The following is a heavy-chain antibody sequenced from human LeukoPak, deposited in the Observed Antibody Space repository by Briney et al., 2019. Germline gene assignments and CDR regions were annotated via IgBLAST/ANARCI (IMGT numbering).Heavy chain of an antibody. CDR3: AKEGRKVLRFSHYYFDY. J-gene: IGHJ4*02. D-gene: IGHD3-3*01. CDR2: ISGSGGST. V-gene: IGHV3-23*01. CDR1: GFTFSSYA. Sequence: GGSLRLSCAASGFTFSSYAMSWVRQAPGKGLEWVSAISGSGGSTYYADSVKGRFTISRDNSKNTLYLQMNSLRAEDTAVYYCAKEGRKVLRFSHYYFDYWGQGTLVTVSS.